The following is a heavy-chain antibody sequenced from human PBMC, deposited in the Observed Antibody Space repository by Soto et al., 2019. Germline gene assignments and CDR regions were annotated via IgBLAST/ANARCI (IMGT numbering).Heavy chain of an antibody. Sequence: QVLLQESGPGLVQPSGTLSLSCAVSGSSISSHSFWGWVRQPPGKGLEWIGDISHSGSVNFNPSLNSRVTISMDKSKNQSSLKLNSVTAADTAVYYCARSFGWYAMDCWGQGTLVIVSS. V-gene: IGHV4-4*02. CDR3: ARSFGWYAMDC. D-gene: IGHD6-19*01. CDR2: ISHSGSV. J-gene: IGHJ4*02. CDR1: GSSISSHSF.